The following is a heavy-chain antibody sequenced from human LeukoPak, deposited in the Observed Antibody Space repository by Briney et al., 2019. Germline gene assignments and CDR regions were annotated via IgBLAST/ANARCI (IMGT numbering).Heavy chain of an antibody. CDR2: ISYDGNNK. Sequence: GGSLRLSCAASGLTFSDYAFHWVRQAPGKRLEWVAVISYDGNNKYYAGSVKGRFTVSRDNSKNTLYLQMNSLRPEDMAVYFCARDGRKFGSGTFYNGRDYYNMDVWGKGTTVTVSS. D-gene: IGHD3-10*01. J-gene: IGHJ6*04. CDR3: ARDGRKFGSGTFYNGRDYYNMDV. V-gene: IGHV3-30*04. CDR1: GLTFSDYA.